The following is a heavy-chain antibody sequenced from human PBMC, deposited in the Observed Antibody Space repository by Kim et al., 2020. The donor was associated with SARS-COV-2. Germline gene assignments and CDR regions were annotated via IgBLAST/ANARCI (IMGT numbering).Heavy chain of an antibody. V-gene: IGHV3-21*01. Sequence: GGSLRLSCVASGFTFCSYIMNWVRQAPGKGLEWVSSICSSSSYIYYADSVKGRFIISRDNAKDSLYLQMNSLRGEDTAVYHCARDPKGAPQGPSQHWGQGTLVTVSS. CDR1: GFTFCSYI. CDR3: ARDPKGAPQGPSQH. D-gene: IGHD3-16*01. J-gene: IGHJ1*01. CDR2: ICSSSSYI.